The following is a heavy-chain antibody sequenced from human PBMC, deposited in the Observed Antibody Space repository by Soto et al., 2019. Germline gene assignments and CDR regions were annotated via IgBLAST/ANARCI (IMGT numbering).Heavy chain of an antibody. CDR1: GGSITNYY. D-gene: IGHD3-10*01. J-gene: IGHJ6*02. V-gene: IGHV4-59*08. CDR3: ASHGFGPLHGLVDV. Sequence: QVQLQESGPGLVKPSETLSLTCTVSGGSITNYYCSWFRQPPGKGLEWIGYINYDGYSAYNLSLNRRFTLSMDASKTQFSLMLESVTATDTAVYYCASHGFGPLHGLVDVWGPGTTVIVSS. CDR2: INYDGYS.